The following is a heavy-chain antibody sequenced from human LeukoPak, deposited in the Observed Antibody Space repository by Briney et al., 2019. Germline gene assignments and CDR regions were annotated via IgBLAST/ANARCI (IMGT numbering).Heavy chain of an antibody. V-gene: IGHV5-51*01. J-gene: IGHJ6*03. Sequence: GESLKISCKGSGYSFTSYWIAWVRQMPGKGLECMGIIYPGDSDTRYSPSFQGQVTISADKSISTAYLQWSSLKASDTAMYYCARQARRSITMVRGVSYYYYMDVWGKGTTVTVSS. CDR3: ARQARRSITMVRGVSYYYYMDV. D-gene: IGHD3-10*01. CDR2: IYPGDSDT. CDR1: GYSFTSYW.